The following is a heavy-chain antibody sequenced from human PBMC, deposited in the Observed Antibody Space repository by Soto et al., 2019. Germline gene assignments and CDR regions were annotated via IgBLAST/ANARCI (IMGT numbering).Heavy chain of an antibody. CDR2: ISSSSSTI. CDR3: ARQGEAVAGADDAFDI. Sequence: GGSLRLSCAASGFTFSSYSMNWVRQAPGKGLEWVSYISSSSSTIYYADSVKGRFTISRDNAKNSLYLQMNSLRAEDTAVYYCARQGEAVAGADDAFDIWGQGTMVTVSS. CDR1: GFTFSSYS. J-gene: IGHJ3*02. V-gene: IGHV3-48*01. D-gene: IGHD6-19*01.